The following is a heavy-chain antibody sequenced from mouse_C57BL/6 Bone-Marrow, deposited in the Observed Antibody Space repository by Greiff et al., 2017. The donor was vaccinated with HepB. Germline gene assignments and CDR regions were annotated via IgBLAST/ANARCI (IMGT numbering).Heavy chain of an antibody. V-gene: IGHV1-59*01. CDR1: GYTFTSYW. Sequence: VQLQQSGPELVKPGASVKLSCKASGYTFTSYWMHWVKQRPGQGLEWIGVIDPSDSYTNYNQKFKGKATLTVDTSSSTAYMQLSSLTSEDSAVYYCARKDYGDWFAYWGQGTLVTVSA. J-gene: IGHJ3*01. D-gene: IGHD2-4*01. CDR3: ARKDYGDWFAY. CDR2: IDPSDSYT.